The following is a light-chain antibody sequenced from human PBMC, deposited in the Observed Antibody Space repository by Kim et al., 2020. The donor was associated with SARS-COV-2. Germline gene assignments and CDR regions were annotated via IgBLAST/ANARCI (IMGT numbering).Light chain of an antibody. V-gene: IGLV2-14*03. J-gene: IGLJ3*02. CDR1: SSDIGISDY. CDR3: ASYTSTYTWV. Sequence: GQSITISCTGTSSDIGISDYVSWSQQHPGKAPKLMIYDVTKRPSGVSDRFSGSKSGNTASLTISGLQAEDEADYDCASYTSTYTWVFGGGTKLTVL. CDR2: DVT.